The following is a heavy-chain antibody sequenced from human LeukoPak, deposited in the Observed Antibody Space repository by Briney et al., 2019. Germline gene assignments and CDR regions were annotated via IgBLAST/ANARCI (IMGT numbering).Heavy chain of an antibody. D-gene: IGHD4-23*01. CDR2: IDTAGDT. V-gene: IGHV3-13*01. Sequence: GGSLRLSCAASGFTFSSYDMHWVRQATGKGLEWVSAIDTAGDTYYPGSVKGRFTISRENAKNSLYLQMNSLRAEDTAVYYCARGTVVTRVYYYYMDVWGKGTTVTVSS. CDR3: ARGTVVTRVYYYYMDV. J-gene: IGHJ6*03. CDR1: GFTFSSYD.